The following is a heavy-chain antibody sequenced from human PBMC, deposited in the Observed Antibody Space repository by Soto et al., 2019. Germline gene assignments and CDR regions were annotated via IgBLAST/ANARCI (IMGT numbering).Heavy chain of an antibody. Sequence: PGASLKISWKGCGYRFRTYWIGWGRQKPGKGMEWMGIIFPGDSDIRYSPSLQGQVTISADKSITTAYLQWSSLKASDTAIYYCARQEIARATSAFDTWGKGKVLTV. CDR1: GYRFRTYW. D-gene: IGHD1-26*01. CDR3: ARQEIARATSAFDT. V-gene: IGHV5-51*01. J-gene: IGHJ3*02. CDR2: IFPGDSDI.